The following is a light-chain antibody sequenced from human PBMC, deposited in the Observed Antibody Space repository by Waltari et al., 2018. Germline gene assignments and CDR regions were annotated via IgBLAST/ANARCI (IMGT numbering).Light chain of an antibody. CDR3: QSYYNRSLV. V-gene: IGLV6-57*02. CDR1: SGRIATNY. CDR2: DDR. Sequence: FMLTQPHSVSESPGKTVTISCTASSGRIATNYVNWYQQRPGSAPTTVIYDDRQRPSGVPDRFSGSIDDFSNSASLTISELQTEDEADYYCQSYYNRSLVFGGGTRLTVL. J-gene: IGLJ2*01.